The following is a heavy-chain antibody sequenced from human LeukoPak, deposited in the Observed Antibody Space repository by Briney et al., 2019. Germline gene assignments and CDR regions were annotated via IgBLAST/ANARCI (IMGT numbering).Heavy chain of an antibody. Sequence: GASVKVSCKASGYTFTSYAISWVRQAPGQGLEWMGGIIPIFGTANYAQKFQGRVTITADESTSTAYMELSSLRSEDTAVYYCASCLYQLLRGIYYYGMDVWGKGTTVTVSS. CDR3: ASCLYQLLRGIYYYGMDV. V-gene: IGHV1-69*13. CDR2: IIPIFGTA. D-gene: IGHD2-2*01. CDR1: GYTFTSYA. J-gene: IGHJ6*04.